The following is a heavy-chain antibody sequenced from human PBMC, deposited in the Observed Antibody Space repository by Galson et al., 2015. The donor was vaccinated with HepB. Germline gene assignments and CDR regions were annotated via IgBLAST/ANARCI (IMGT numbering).Heavy chain of an antibody. Sequence: SLRLSCAASGFTFSSYWMSWVRQAPGKGLEWVANIKQDGSEKYYVDSVKGRFTISRDNAKNSLYLQMNSLRSEDTAVYYCAGDERYYYDSSGYLGFDYWGQGTLVTVSS. D-gene: IGHD3-22*01. V-gene: IGHV3-7*03. J-gene: IGHJ4*02. CDR3: AGDERYYYDSSGYLGFDY. CDR1: GFTFSSYW. CDR2: IKQDGSEK.